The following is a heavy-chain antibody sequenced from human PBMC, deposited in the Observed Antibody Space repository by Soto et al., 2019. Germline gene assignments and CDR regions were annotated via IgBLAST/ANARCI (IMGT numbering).Heavy chain of an antibody. CDR3: ARTVAGYFDY. CDR1: GYTFTSSG. D-gene: IGHD6-19*01. J-gene: IGHJ4*02. CDR2: ISTYNGNT. Sequence: ASVKVSCKASGYTFTSSGISWVRQAPGQGPEWMGWISTYNGNTNYAQNLQGRVTMTTDTSTSTAYMELRGLRSDDTAVYYCARTVAGYFDYWGQGTLVPVSS. V-gene: IGHV1-18*01.